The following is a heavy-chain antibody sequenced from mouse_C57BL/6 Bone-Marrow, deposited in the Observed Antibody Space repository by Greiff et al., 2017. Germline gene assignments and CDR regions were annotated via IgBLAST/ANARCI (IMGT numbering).Heavy chain of an antibody. CDR2: ISDGGSYT. D-gene: IGHD1-1*01. V-gene: IGHV5-4*01. CDR1: GFTFSSYA. Sequence: EVQRVESGGGLVKPGGSLKLSCAASGFTFSSYAMSWVRQTPEKRLEWVATISDGGSYTYYPDNVKGRFTISRDNAKNNLYLQMSHLKSEDTAMYYCARDRYYGSSPDDWGQGTTLTVSS. CDR3: ARDRYYGSSPDD. J-gene: IGHJ2*01.